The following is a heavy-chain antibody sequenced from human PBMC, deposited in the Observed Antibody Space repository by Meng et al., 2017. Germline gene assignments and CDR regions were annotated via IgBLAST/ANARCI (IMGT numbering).Heavy chain of an antibody. CDR2: IYYSGST. J-gene: IGHJ6*02. Sequence: GSLRLSCTVSGGSISSYYWSWIRQHPGKGLEWIGYIYYSGSTNYNPSLKSRVTISVDTSKNQFSLKLSSVTAADTAVYYCARASGYYGSGSYYYYYYGMDVWGQGTTVTVSS. CDR3: ARASGYYGSGSYYYYYYGMDV. D-gene: IGHD3-10*01. V-gene: IGHV4-59*01. CDR1: GGSISSYY.